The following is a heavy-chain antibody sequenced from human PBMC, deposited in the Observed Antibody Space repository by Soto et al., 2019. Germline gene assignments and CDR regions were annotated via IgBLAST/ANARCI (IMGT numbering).Heavy chain of an antibody. CDR3: ARGWSEYYYDSSGYLKPSPDAFDI. Sequence: GASVKVSCKASGYTFTSHYLHWVRQAPGQGLEWMGWINPNSGGANYAQKFQGRVTMTRDTSISTAYMELSRLRSDDTAVYYCARGWSEYYYDSSGYLKPSPDAFDIWGQGTMVTVSS. V-gene: IGHV1-2*02. CDR1: GYTFTSHY. J-gene: IGHJ3*02. D-gene: IGHD3-22*01. CDR2: INPNSGGA.